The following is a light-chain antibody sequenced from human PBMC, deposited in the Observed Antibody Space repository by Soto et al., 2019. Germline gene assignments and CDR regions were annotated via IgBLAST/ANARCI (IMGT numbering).Light chain of an antibody. CDR1: QNISNH. J-gene: IGKJ5*01. CDR2: SAS. V-gene: IGKV1-39*01. Sequence: DIQMTQSPSSLSASVGDRVTITCQASQNISNHLKWYHQKPGKAPNLLLFSASTFQSGGPSGFCGGGSATTFSPFIINLQPDDFVTYYCYQRYNVPPTFGQGTRLEIK. CDR3: YQRYNVPPT.